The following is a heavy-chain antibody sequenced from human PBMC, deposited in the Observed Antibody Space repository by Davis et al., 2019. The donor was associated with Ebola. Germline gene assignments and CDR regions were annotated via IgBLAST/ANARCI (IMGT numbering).Heavy chain of an antibody. CDR2: INHSGST. V-gene: IGHV4-34*01. D-gene: IGHD2-2*02. CDR1: GVSFSGYY. J-gene: IGHJ6*03. CDR3: ARDIVVVPAAISDYFYYYMDV. Sequence: MPSETLSLTCAVSGVSFSGYYWTWIRQPPGKGLEWIGEINHSGSTNYNPSLKSRVTISVDTSKNQFSLKLSSVTAADTAVYYCARDIVVVPAAISDYFYYYMDVWGKGTTVTVSS.